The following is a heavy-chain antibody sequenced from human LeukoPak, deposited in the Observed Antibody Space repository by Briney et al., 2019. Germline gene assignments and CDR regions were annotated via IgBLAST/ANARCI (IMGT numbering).Heavy chain of an antibody. Sequence: PGGSLGLSCVASGFIFSSYVMSWVRQAPGKGLEWVSAITGSGGSTYYADSVKGRFTISRDNSKNTLYLQMNSLRAEDTAVYYCLVSSSSDYWGQGTLVTVSS. V-gene: IGHV3-23*01. CDR3: LVSSSSDY. CDR1: GFIFSSYV. CDR2: ITGSGGST. D-gene: IGHD6-13*01. J-gene: IGHJ4*02.